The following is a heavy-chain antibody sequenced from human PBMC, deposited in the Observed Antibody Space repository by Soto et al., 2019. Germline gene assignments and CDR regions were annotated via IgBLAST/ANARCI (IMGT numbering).Heavy chain of an antibody. Sequence: GASVKVSCKASRYTFSTYAIHWVRQAPGQSLEWMGWINAGNGNTEYSQKFQGRVTITRDTSANTAYMELSSLRSEDTAVYYCARDGAVAGGINFDYWGQGTLVTVSS. CDR3: ARDGAVAGGINFDY. J-gene: IGHJ4*02. V-gene: IGHV1-3*01. D-gene: IGHD6-19*01. CDR1: RYTFSTYA. CDR2: INAGNGNT.